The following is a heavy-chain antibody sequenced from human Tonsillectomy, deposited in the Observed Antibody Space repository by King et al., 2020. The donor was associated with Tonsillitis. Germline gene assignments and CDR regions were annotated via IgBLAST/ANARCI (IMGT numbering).Heavy chain of an antibody. CDR2: ISGSGGST. Sequence: VQLVESGGGLVQPGGSLRLSCAASGFTFSSYAMSWVRQAPGKGLEWVSAISGSGGSTYYADSVKGRFTISRDNSKNTLYLQMNSLRAEDTAVYYCATPEVAAASRGQYFQHWGQGTLVTVSS. CDR1: GFTFSSYA. CDR3: ATPEVAAASRGQYFQH. V-gene: IGHV3-23*04. D-gene: IGHD6-13*01. J-gene: IGHJ1*01.